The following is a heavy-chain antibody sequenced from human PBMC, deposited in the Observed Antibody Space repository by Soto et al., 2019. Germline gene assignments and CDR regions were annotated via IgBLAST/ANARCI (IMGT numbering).Heavy chain of an antibody. Sequence: SVKVSCTAAGYTFTTYYMHWVRQAPGQGLEWMGVIDPTHGSTTYAQKFQGRVTMTSDTSTNTVYMELSSLKSEDTAVYYCARVPYDTTGYYAFWGHGTLAHVSS. J-gene: IGHJ4*01. CDR3: ARVPYDTTGYYAF. CDR2: IDPTHGST. CDR1: GYTFTTYY. V-gene: IGHV1-46*01. D-gene: IGHD3-22*01.